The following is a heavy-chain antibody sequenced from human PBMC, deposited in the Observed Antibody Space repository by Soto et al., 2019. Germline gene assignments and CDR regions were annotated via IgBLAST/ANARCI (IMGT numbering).Heavy chain of an antibody. V-gene: IGHV4-39*01. J-gene: IGHJ3*01. CDR3: ARRLYGSGSHYEIARSLDAYDV. CDR1: GGSISSSSYY. Sequence: SETLSLTCTVSGGSISSSSYYWGWIRQPPGKGLEWIGSIYYSGNAYYNASLRSRLTISIDTSKNQFSLNMKSVTAADTAVYYCARRLYGSGSHYEIARSLDAYDVWAQGTMVTVSS. CDR2: IYYSGNA. D-gene: IGHD3-10*01.